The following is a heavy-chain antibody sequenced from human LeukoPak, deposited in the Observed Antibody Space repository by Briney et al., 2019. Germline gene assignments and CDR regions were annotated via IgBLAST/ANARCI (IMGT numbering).Heavy chain of an antibody. D-gene: IGHD1-1*01. CDR1: GFTFSTYS. Sequence: PGGSLRLSCAASGFTFSTYSMNWVRQAPGKGLEWVSYISSSSGTIHYADSVKGRFTISRDNARNSLHLQMNSLRAEDTAVYYCARVGSDWSFDYWGQGTLVTVSS. CDR2: ISSSSGTI. J-gene: IGHJ4*02. CDR3: ARVGSDWSFDY. V-gene: IGHV3-48*04.